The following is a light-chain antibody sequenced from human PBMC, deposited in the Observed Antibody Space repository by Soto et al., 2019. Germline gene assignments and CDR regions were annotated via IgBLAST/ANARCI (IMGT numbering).Light chain of an antibody. CDR1: QSVLYSSNNKNY. J-gene: IGKJ1*01. CDR2: WAS. CDR3: QEYFSFPWT. Sequence: DIVMTQSPDSRAVSLGERATINCKSSQSVLYSSNNKNYLAWYQQRPGPPPNLLIYWASTRESGVPDRFSGSGSGTDFTLTISSLQAEDVAIYYCQEYFSFPWTFGQGTKVEIK. V-gene: IGKV4-1*01.